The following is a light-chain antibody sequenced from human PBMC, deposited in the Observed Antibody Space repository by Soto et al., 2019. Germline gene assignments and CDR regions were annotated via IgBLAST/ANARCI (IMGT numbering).Light chain of an antibody. J-gene: IGKJ2*01. CDR1: QSVSSN. Sequence: EIVMTQSPATLSVSPGERATLSCRASQSVSSNLAWYQQKPGQAPRLLIYGASTWATGNPARFSGSGSGTAITLTISSLQSEDFAVYYCQQYNNWPYTFGQGTKLEIK. CDR3: QQYNNWPYT. CDR2: GAS. V-gene: IGKV3-15*01.